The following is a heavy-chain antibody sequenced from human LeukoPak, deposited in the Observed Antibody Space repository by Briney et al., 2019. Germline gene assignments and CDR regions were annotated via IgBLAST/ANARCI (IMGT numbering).Heavy chain of an antibody. CDR2: LYDTGIT. D-gene: IGHD2-15*01. Sequence: SETLSLTCTVSGGSISVYHWSWIRQPPGKGLEWIGYLYDTGITNYSPSLKSRVTISVDTSNNQISLKLTSVTAADTAIYFCAKEGMGSEASTADGAFDIWGQGTTVTVSS. CDR1: GGSISVYH. J-gene: IGHJ3*02. CDR3: AKEGMGSEASTADGAFDI. V-gene: IGHV4-4*08.